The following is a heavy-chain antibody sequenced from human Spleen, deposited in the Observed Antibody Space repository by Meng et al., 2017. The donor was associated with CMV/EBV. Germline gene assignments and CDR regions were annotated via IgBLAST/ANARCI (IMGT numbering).Heavy chain of an antibody. CDR2: INHSGST. CDR3: ASDCSGGSCYYIY. D-gene: IGHD2-15*01. V-gene: IGHV4-34*01. Sequence: QVQLQQWGAGLLKPSETLSLTCAVYGGSFSGYYWSWIRQPPGKGLEWIGEINHSGSTNYNPSLKSRVTISVDTSKNQFSLKLSSVTAADTAVYYCASDCSGGSCYYIYWGQGTLVTVSS. J-gene: IGHJ4*02. CDR1: GGSFSGYY.